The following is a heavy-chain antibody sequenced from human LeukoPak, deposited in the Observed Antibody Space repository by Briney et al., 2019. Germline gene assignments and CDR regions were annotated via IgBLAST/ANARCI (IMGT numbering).Heavy chain of an antibody. V-gene: IGHV3-72*01. Sequence: GGSLRLSCAASGFAFSDHYMDWVRQAAGKGLEWVGRIRNKANSYTTEYAASVKGRFTISRDDSKNSLYLQMNSLKTEDTAVYYCAQSGSYAAFDYWGQGTLVTVSS. CDR3: AQSGSYAAFDY. CDR1: GFAFSDHY. CDR2: IRNKANSYTT. J-gene: IGHJ4*02. D-gene: IGHD3-16*01.